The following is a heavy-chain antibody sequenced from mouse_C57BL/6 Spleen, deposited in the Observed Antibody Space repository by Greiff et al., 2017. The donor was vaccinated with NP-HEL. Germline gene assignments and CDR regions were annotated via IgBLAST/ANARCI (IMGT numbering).Heavy chain of an antibody. J-gene: IGHJ2*01. CDR1: GFTFSDYG. Sequence: EVKLVESGGGLVKPGGSLKLSCAASGFTFSDYGMHWVRQAPEKGLEWVAYISSGSSTIYYADTVKGRFTISRDNAKNTLFLQMTSLRSEDTAMYYCARDYYGRNNLFDYWGQGTTLTVSS. CDR2: ISSGSSTI. D-gene: IGHD1-1*01. CDR3: ARDYYGRNNLFDY. V-gene: IGHV5-17*01.